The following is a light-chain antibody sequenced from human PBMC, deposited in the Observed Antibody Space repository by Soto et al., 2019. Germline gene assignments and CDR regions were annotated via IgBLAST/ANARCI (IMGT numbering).Light chain of an antibody. J-gene: IGKJ4*01. CDR1: QSISSH. CDR3: QQRPNWPLT. V-gene: IGKV3-11*01. Sequence: EIVLTQSPATLSLSPGERATLSCRASQSISSHLVWYQQKPGQAPRLLMYDASNRATGIPARFSGSGSGTVFTLTISSLEPEDFAVYYWQQRPNWPLTFGGGTKVEIK. CDR2: DAS.